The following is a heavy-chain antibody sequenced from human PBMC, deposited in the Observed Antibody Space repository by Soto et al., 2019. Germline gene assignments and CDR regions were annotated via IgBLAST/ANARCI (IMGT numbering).Heavy chain of an antibody. V-gene: IGHV1-69*13. CDR3: ARDPGASDYYYYGMDV. CDR1: GGTFSSYA. Sequence: ASVKVSCKASGGTFSSYAISWVRQAPGQGLEWMGGIIPIFGTANYAQKFQGRITITADESTSTAYMELSSLRSEDTAVYYCARDPGASDYYYYGMDVWGQGTTVTVSS. J-gene: IGHJ6*02. D-gene: IGHD2-2*01. CDR2: IIPIFGTA.